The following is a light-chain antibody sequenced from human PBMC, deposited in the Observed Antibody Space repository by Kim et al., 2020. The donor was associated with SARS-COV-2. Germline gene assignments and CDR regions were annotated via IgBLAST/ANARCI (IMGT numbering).Light chain of an antibody. CDR1: SSDVGGYNY. V-gene: IGLV2-8*01. CDR3: SSYGGSDIVV. J-gene: IGLJ2*01. Sequence: QSVVTQPPSASGSPGQSVTISCTGSSSDVGGYNYVSWYQQQPGKAPKLMIYDVSKRPSGVPDRFSGSKSGNTASLTVSGLQAEDEADYYCSSYGGSDIVVFGGGTQLTAL. CDR2: DVS.